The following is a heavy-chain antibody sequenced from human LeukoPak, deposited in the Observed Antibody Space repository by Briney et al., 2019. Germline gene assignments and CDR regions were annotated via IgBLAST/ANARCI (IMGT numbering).Heavy chain of an antibody. V-gene: IGHV3-23*01. Sequence: PGGSLRLSCAASGFTFSSYGMSWVRQAPGKGLEWVSAISGSGGSTYYADSVKGRFTISRDNSKNTLYLQMNSLRAEDTAVYYCAKESIVVVPAATINYYYYYMDVWGKGTTVTISS. CDR1: GFTFSSYG. D-gene: IGHD2-2*01. J-gene: IGHJ6*03. CDR3: AKESIVVVPAATINYYYYYMDV. CDR2: ISGSGGST.